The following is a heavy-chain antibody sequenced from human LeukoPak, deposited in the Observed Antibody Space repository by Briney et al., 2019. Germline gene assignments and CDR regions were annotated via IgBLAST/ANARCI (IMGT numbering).Heavy chain of an antibody. D-gene: IGHD3-10*01. J-gene: IGHJ3*02. CDR3: ARPGGYAFDI. CDR2: ITYDGSDT. CDR1: AFIFSTYD. V-gene: IGHV3-30*08. Sequence: GGSLRLSCEASAFIFSTYDFHRVREAPGQGPEWMAFITYDGSDTYFADSVKGRFTLSRDNSKNALYLQMNSLRTADTAVYYCARPGGYAFDIWGQGTMVTVSS.